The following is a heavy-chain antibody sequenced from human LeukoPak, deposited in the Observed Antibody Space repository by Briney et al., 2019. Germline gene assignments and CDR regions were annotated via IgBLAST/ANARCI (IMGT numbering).Heavy chain of an antibody. Sequence: SETLSLTCAVYGGSFSGYYWSWIRQPPGKGLEWIGEINHSGGTNYNPSLKSRVTISVDTSKNQSSLKLSSVTAADTAVYYCARGALGGYCSSTSCPAFGYWGQGTLVTVSS. J-gene: IGHJ4*02. CDR3: ARGALGGYCSSTSCPAFGY. V-gene: IGHV4-34*01. CDR1: GGSFSGYY. CDR2: INHSGGT. D-gene: IGHD2-2*01.